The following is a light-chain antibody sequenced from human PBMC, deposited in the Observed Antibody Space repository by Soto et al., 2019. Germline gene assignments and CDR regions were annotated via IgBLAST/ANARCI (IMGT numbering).Light chain of an antibody. V-gene: IGKV3-11*01. Sequence: EIVLTQSPATLSLSPGERATLSCRASQSVSSYLAWYQQKPGQAPRLLIYDASNRATGIPARFSGSGSGTDFTRTISSLEPADFAVYYCQQRSNWPLTWTFGQWTKVEI. CDR2: DAS. CDR3: QQRSNWPLTWT. J-gene: IGKJ1*01. CDR1: QSVSSY.